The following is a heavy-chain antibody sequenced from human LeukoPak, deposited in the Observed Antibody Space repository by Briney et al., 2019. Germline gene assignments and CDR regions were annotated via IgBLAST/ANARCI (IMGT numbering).Heavy chain of an antibody. CDR3: ARALRVAISWFDP. CDR1: GGSISSYY. J-gene: IGHJ5*02. D-gene: IGHD3-3*01. CDR2: IYYSGST. V-gene: IGHV4-59*01. Sequence: SETLSLTCTVSGGSISSYYWSWIRQPPGKGLEWIGYIYYSGSTKYNPSLKSRVTISIDTSKNQFSLKLSTVTAADTAVYYCARALRVAISWFDPWGQGTLVTVSS.